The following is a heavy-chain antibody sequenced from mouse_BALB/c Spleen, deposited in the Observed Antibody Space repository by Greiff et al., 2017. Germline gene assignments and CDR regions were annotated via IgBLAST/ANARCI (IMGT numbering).Heavy chain of an antibody. CDR1: GYTFTSYW. CDR2: IYPGSGST. V-gene: IGHV1S22*01. CDR3: TGLLLAY. D-gene: IGHD2-3*01. Sequence: LQQPGSELVRPGASVKLSCKASGYTFTSYWMHWVKQRPGQGLEWIGNIYPGSGSTNYDEKFKSKATLTVDTSSSTAYMQLSSLTSEDSAVYYCTGLLLAYWGQGTRVTVSA. J-gene: IGHJ3*01.